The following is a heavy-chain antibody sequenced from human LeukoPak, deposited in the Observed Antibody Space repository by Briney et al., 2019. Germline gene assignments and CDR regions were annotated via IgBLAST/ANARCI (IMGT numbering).Heavy chain of an antibody. Sequence: PGGSLRLSCAASGFTFSSYSMNWVRQAPGKGLEWVSSISSSSSYIYYADSVKGRFTIFRDNAKNSLYLQMNSLRAVDTAVYYCARDRLQSGSDYWGQGTLVTVSS. CDR2: ISSSSSYI. CDR1: GFTFSSYS. D-gene: IGHD2-15*01. J-gene: IGHJ4*02. V-gene: IGHV3-21*01. CDR3: ARDRLQSGSDY.